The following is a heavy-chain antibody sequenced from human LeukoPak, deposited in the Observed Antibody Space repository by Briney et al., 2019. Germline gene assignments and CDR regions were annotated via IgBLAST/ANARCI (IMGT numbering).Heavy chain of an antibody. CDR2: VTGNGVTT. Sequence: GGSLRLSCVASGFTFSSYAMSWVRQAPGKGLEWVAAVTGNGVTTWYAPFVKGRFIISRDNSKNTLYLQMSGLRAEDTALFYCAKDRLYPNDIFDVWGQGTTVTVS. J-gene: IGHJ3*01. CDR3: AKDRLYPNDIFDV. V-gene: IGHV3-23*01. CDR1: GFTFSSYA. D-gene: IGHD2-2*02.